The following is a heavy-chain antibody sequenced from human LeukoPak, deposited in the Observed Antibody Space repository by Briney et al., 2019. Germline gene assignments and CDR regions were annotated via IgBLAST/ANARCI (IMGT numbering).Heavy chain of an antibody. V-gene: IGHV3-23*01. CDR1: GFTFSSYP. CDR3: AKLSTEAATDY. J-gene: IGHJ4*02. D-gene: IGHD2-15*01. CDR2: LGATGAYT. Sequence: GVSLRLSCAASGFTFSSYPMIWVRQVPGKGLEWVSTLGATGAYTYYADSVRGRFTISRDNSKNTVCLQMNSLRAEDTAVYSCAKLSTEAATDYWGQGTLVTVSS.